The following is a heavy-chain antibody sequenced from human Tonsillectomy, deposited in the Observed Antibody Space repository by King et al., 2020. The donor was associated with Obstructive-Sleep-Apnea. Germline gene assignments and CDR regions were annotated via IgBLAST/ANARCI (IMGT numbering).Heavy chain of an antibody. Sequence: LPLQESGPGLVKPSETLSLTCTVSGGSISSSSYYWGWIRQPPGKGLEWIGSIYYSGSTYYNPSLKSRVTISVDTSKNQFSLKLSSVTAADTAVYYCAGLGDFWSGYSAYYYGMDVWGQGTTVTVSS. CDR3: AGLGDFWSGYSAYYYGMDV. J-gene: IGHJ6*02. V-gene: IGHV4-39*07. CDR2: IYYSGST. CDR1: GGSISSSSYY. D-gene: IGHD3-3*01.